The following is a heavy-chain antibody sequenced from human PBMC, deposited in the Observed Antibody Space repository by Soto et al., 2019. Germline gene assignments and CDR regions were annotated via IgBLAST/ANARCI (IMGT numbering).Heavy chain of an antibody. V-gene: IGHV1-46*01. Sequence: GASVKVSCKASGYTFTSDYMHWVRQAPGQGLEWMGIINPSGGSTSYAQKFQGRVTMTRDTSTSTVYMELSSLRSEDTAVYYCARIAIYDSSGYWSWFDPWGQGTLVTVSS. CDR3: ARIAIYDSSGYWSWFDP. CDR1: GYTFTSDY. CDR2: INPSGGST. D-gene: IGHD3-22*01. J-gene: IGHJ5*02.